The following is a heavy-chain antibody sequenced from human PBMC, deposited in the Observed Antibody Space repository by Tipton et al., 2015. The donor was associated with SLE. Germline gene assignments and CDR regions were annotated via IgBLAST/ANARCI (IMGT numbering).Heavy chain of an antibody. CDR1: GGSISSHY. V-gene: IGHV4-4*07. D-gene: IGHD3-10*01. J-gene: IGHJ6*02. CDR3: ARDRGYGMDV. CDR2: IYTSGST. Sequence: TLSLTCTVSGGSISSHYWSWIRQPAGKGLEWIGHIYTSGSTNYNPSLKSRVTISLDTSKNHFSLKLSSVTAADTAVYYCARDRGYGMDVWGQGTTVTVSS.